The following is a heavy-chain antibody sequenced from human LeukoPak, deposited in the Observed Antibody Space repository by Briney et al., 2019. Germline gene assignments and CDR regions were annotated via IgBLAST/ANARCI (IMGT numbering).Heavy chain of an antibody. Sequence: GGSLRLSCAASGFTFDDYGMSWVRQAPGKGLEWVSGINWNGGSTGYADSVKGRFTISRDNAKNSLYLQMNSLRAEDTAVYYCARDLSDCSGGNCYSGHYWGQGTLVTVSA. D-gene: IGHD2-15*01. CDR2: INWNGGST. CDR3: ARDLSDCSGGNCYSGHY. V-gene: IGHV3-20*04. CDR1: GFTFDDYG. J-gene: IGHJ4*02.